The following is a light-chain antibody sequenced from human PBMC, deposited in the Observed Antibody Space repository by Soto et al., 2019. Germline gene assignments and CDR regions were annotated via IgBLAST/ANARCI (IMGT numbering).Light chain of an antibody. CDR1: QSVITS. Sequence: DIQLTQSPSSLSASVGDRVVITCRASQSVITSLNWYRQKTGKAPELLIYDASNLQSGVPSRFGGSESGADFTLTISSLQPEDFATYHCQQSHAFPYPFGQGTKLDIK. CDR3: QQSHAFPYP. J-gene: IGKJ2*01. CDR2: DAS. V-gene: IGKV1-39*01.